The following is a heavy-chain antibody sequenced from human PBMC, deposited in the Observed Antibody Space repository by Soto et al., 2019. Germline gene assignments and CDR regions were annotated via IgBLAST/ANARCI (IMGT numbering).Heavy chain of an antibody. CDR1: GYSFTSYW. CDR2: IDPSDSYT. D-gene: IGHD3-3*01. CDR3: ARHSPVSLGAYYDFWSGYYHPPYGMDV. V-gene: IGHV5-10-1*01. Sequence: GESLKISCKGSGYSFTSYWISWVRQMPGKGLEWMGRIDPSDSYTNYSPSFQGHVTISADKSISTAYLQWSSLKASDTAKYYCARHSPVSLGAYYDFWSGYYHPPYGMDVWGQGTTVTVSS. J-gene: IGHJ6*02.